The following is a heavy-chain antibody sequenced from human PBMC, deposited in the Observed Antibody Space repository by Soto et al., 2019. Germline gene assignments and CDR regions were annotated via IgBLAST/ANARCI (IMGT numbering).Heavy chain of an antibody. V-gene: IGHV3-33*01. CDR1: GFTFNNYG. CDR3: ARDLSDY. CDR2: VWYDGSNK. Sequence: QVQLVEAGGGVVQPGTSLRLSCAASGFTFNNYGMHWVRTAAGKGLEWVAIVWYDGSNKYYADSVKGRFTISRDNSKNTLYLQMNSLRVDDTAVYYCARDLSDYWGQAPLFTVSS. J-gene: IGHJ4*02.